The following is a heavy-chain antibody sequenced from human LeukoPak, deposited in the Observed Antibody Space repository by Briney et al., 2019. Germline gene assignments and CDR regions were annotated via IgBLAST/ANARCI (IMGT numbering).Heavy chain of an antibody. CDR2: IYPGDSDT. CDR3: ARPRVVAATTSHAVFPI. CDR1: GYTFTSYW. J-gene: IGHJ3*02. D-gene: IGHD2-15*01. V-gene: IGHV5-51*01. Sequence: GESLKISCEGSGYTFTSYWIAWVRQMPGKVLEWMGIIYPGDSDTRYSPSFQGPVTISADKSISTAYLQWSSLTASDTAMYFCARPRVVAATTSHAVFPIWGRSTLVSVSS.